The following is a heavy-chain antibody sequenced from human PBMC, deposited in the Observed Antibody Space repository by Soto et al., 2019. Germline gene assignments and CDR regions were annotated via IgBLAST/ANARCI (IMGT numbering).Heavy chain of an antibody. V-gene: IGHV3-33*01. Sequence: GGSLRLSCAASGFTFSSYGMHWVRQAPGKGLEWVAVIWYDGSNKYYADSVKGRFTISRDNSKNTLYLQMNSLRAEDTAVYYCARSLGSGSNLPFDYWGQGTLVTVSS. J-gene: IGHJ4*02. CDR3: ARSLGSGSNLPFDY. CDR1: GFTFSSYG. CDR2: IWYDGSNK. D-gene: IGHD3-10*01.